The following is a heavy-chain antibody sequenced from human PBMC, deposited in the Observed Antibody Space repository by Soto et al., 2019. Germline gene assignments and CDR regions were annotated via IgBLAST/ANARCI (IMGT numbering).Heavy chain of an antibody. CDR1: GGSISSSSYY. CDR2: IYYSGST. Sequence: PSETLSLTCTVSGGSISSSSYYWGWIRQPPGKGLEWIGSIYYSGSTYYNPSLKSRVTISVDTSKNQFSLKLSSVTAADTAVYYCARSYDFWSGYYYYYGMDVWGQGTTVTVSS. CDR3: ARSYDFWSGYYYYYGMDV. J-gene: IGHJ6*02. D-gene: IGHD3-3*01. V-gene: IGHV4-39*01.